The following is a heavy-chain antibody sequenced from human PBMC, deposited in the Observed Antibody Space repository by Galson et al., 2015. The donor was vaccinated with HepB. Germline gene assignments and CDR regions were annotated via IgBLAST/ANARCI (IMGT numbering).Heavy chain of an antibody. J-gene: IGHJ4*02. Sequence: SVKVSCKASGYTLTNYAINWVRQAPGQGLEWMGWIDTNTGNPAYAQGFTGRFVFSLDTSVSTTYLQISSLKAEDTAVYYCARHAPILTGYYGGFDYWGQGTLVTVSS. CDR3: ARHAPILTGYYGGFDY. D-gene: IGHD3-9*01. CDR2: IDTNTGNP. CDR1: GYTLTNYA. V-gene: IGHV7-4-1*02.